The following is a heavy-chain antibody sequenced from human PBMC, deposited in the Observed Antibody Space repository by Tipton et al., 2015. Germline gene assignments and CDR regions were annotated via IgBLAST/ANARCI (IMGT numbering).Heavy chain of an antibody. CDR2: SRDKVNSYTT. D-gene: IGHD4-17*01. Sequence: SLRLSCAASGFSFSDHYMDWVRQAPGKGFEWVGRSRDKVNSYTTEYAASVKGRFTISRNDSKDSLYLQMNSLRAEDTAIYFCAKWRTVTLPLSDWGQGTLVTVSS. J-gene: IGHJ4*02. CDR1: GFSFSDHY. CDR3: AKWRTVTLPLSD. V-gene: IGHV3-72*01.